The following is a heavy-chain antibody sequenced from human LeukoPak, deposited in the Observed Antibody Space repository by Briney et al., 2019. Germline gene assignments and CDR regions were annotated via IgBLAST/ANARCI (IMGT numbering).Heavy chain of an antibody. Sequence: ASVKVSCKASGYTFTSYAMHWVRQAPGQRLEWMGWINAGNGNTKYSQKFQGRVTITRDTSASTAYMEPSSLRSEDTAVYYCARGVCSSTSCIDAFDIWGQGTMVTVSS. V-gene: IGHV1-3*01. CDR3: ARGVCSSTSCIDAFDI. CDR2: INAGNGNT. J-gene: IGHJ3*02. D-gene: IGHD2-2*01. CDR1: GYTFTSYA.